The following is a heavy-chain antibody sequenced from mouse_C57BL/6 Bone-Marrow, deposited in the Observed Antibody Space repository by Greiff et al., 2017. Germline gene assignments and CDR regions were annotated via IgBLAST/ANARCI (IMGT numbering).Heavy chain of an antibody. Sequence: EVQLQQSGAELVRPGASVKLSCTASGFNIKDDYMHWVKQRPEQGLEWIGWIDPENGDTEYASKFQGKATITADISSNTAYLQLSSLTSEDTAVYYCTNPDYYGSSYGYWGQGTTLTVSS. D-gene: IGHD1-1*01. CDR2: IDPENGDT. V-gene: IGHV14-4*01. J-gene: IGHJ2*01. CDR3: TNPDYYGSSYGY. CDR1: GFNIKDDY.